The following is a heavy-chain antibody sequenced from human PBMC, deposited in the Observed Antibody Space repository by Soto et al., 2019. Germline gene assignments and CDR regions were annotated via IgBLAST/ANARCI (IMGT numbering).Heavy chain of an antibody. Sequence: ASVKVSCKASGYTFTSYGISWVRQAPGQGLEWMGWISAYNGNTNYAQKLQGRVTMTTDTSTSTAYMELRSLRSDDTAVYYCARGLSDLWFGELDDYWGQGTLVTVSS. V-gene: IGHV1-18*01. J-gene: IGHJ4*02. D-gene: IGHD3-10*01. CDR1: GYTFTSYG. CDR3: ARGLSDLWFGELDDY. CDR2: ISAYNGNT.